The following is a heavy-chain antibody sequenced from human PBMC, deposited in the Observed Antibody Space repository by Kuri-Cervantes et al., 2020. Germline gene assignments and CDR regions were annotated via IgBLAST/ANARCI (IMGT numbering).Heavy chain of an antibody. CDR2: IYHTGST. J-gene: IGHJ4*02. D-gene: IGHD4-11*01. CDR3: ARHIGVTTYSDF. V-gene: IGHV4-38-2*01. CDR1: GLFISHGHY. Sequence: ESLKISCAVSGLFISHGHYWGWIRQPPGKGLEWIGSIYHTGSTYYNPSLKSRVTISVNTSKNQLSLKLSSVTAVDTAVYYRARHIGVTTYSDFWGQGTLVTVSS.